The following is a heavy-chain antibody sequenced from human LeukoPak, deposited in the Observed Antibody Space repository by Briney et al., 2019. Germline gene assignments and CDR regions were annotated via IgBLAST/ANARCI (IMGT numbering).Heavy chain of an antibody. CDR2: IYYSGST. D-gene: IGHD3-22*01. V-gene: IGHV4-39*01. Sequence: SSETLSLTCTVSGDSISSSSFYWGWIRQPPGKGLEWIGSIYYSGSTYYNPSLKSRVTISVDTSKNQFSLKLSSVTAADTAVYYCARVMYYYDSSGYYGYYFDYWGQGTLVTVSS. J-gene: IGHJ4*02. CDR1: GDSISSSSFY. CDR3: ARVMYYYDSSGYYGYYFDY.